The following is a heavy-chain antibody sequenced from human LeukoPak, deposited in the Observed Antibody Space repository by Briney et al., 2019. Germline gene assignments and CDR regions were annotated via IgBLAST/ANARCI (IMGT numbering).Heavy chain of an antibody. Sequence: ASVKVSCKASGYTFTGFYIHWVRQAPGQGLEWMGWINPNSGGTKYAQRFQGRVTMTRDTSISTAYMELNSLRSDDTAVYYCARDSGRVADYWGQGTLVTVSS. V-gene: IGHV1-2*02. J-gene: IGHJ4*02. CDR1: GYTFTGFY. CDR3: ARDSGRVADY. CDR2: INPNSGGT. D-gene: IGHD1-26*01.